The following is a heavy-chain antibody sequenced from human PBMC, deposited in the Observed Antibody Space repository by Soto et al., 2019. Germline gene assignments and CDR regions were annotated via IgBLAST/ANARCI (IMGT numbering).Heavy chain of an antibody. CDR1: GYTFTSYY. V-gene: IGHV1-2*04. J-gene: IGHJ5*02. Sequence: QVQLVQSGAEVKKPGASVKVSCKASGYTFTSYYMHWVRQAPGQGLEWMGWINPNSGGTNYAQKFQGWVTMTRDTSISTAYMELSRLRSDATAVYYCAREYSSSSGWFDPWGQGTLVTVSS. CDR2: INPNSGGT. D-gene: IGHD6-6*01. CDR3: AREYSSSSGWFDP.